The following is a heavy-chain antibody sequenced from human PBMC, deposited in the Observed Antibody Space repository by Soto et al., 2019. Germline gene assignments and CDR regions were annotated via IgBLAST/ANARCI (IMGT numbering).Heavy chain of an antibody. CDR3: ARLARIVGDMVYYYYGMDV. J-gene: IGHJ6*02. D-gene: IGHD1-26*01. CDR2: IYHSGST. V-gene: IGHV4-30-2*01. CDR1: GGSISSGGYS. Sequence: SETLSLTCAVSGGSISSGGYSWSWIRQPPGKGLEWIGYIYHSGSTNYNPSLKSRVTISVDTSKNQFSLKLSSVTAADTAVYYCARLARIVGDMVYYYYGMDVWGQGTTVTVSS.